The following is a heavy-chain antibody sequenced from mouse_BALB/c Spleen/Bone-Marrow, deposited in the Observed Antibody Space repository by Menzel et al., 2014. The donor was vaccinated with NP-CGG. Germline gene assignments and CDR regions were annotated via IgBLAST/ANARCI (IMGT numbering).Heavy chain of an antibody. CDR3: APARDSFAWFAY. Sequence: QVQLQQSGAELVTPGALERLSCKAAGYTFTTYWMHWVKQRPGHGLEWIGQVDPSDGYTNYSQMFKGKATLTVDKSSSTAYMQLSIHSYEDSAVYYCAPARDSFAWFAYWGPGALATV. D-gene: IGHD2-13*01. CDR1: GYTFTTYW. CDR2: VDPSDGYT. J-gene: IGHJ3*01. V-gene: IGHV1-69*02.